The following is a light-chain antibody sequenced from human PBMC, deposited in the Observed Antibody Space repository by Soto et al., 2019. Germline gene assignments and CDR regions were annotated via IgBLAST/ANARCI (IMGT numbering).Light chain of an antibody. J-gene: IGKJ1*01. Sequence: DIQMTQSPSSLSASVGDRVTITCRASQAIGNDLGWYQQKPGKAPKRLIYSASSLQSRIPSRFSGSGSGTEFTLTISSLQPEDFATYYCLQHNSYPWTFGQGTKVEIK. CDR2: SAS. CDR1: QAIGND. CDR3: LQHNSYPWT. V-gene: IGKV1-17*01.